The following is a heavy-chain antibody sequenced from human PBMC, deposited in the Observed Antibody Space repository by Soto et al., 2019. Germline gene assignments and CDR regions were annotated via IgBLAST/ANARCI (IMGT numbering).Heavy chain of an antibody. CDR3: AAPYYYDSSGYYVGSPPHRPMDV. Sequence: GASVKVSCKAPGYTFTSYAMHCVRQAPGQRLEWMGWINAGNGNTKYSQKFQGRVTITRDTSASTAYMELSSLRSEDTAVYYCAAPYYYDSSGYYVGSPPHRPMDVWGQGTAVTVSS. D-gene: IGHD3-22*01. V-gene: IGHV1-3*01. J-gene: IGHJ6*02. CDR1: GYTFTSYA. CDR2: INAGNGNT.